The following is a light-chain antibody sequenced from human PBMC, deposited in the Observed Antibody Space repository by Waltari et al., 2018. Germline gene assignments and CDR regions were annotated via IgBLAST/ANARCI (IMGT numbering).Light chain of an antibody. CDR1: SRDAGRYQF. V-gene: IGLV2-8*01. Sequence: QPALTQPPSASGSLGHSVTISCTGSSRDAGRYQFFSWYQQYPGKAPKLIFYEVFKRPPGVPDRFSGSKSGNTASLTVSGLQPEDEADYYCSSYAGGNTLVFGGGTRLTVL. CDR3: SSYAGGNTLV. CDR2: EVF. J-gene: IGLJ2*01.